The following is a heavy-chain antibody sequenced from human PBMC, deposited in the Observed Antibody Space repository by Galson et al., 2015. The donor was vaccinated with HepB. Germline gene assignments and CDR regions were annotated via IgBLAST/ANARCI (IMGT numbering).Heavy chain of an antibody. Sequence: SVKVSCKASGYTFTSYYMHWVRQAPGQGLEWMGIINPSGGSTSYAQKFQGRVTMTRDTSTSTVYMELSSLRSEDTAVYYCARDSAAAGTDYYYGMDVWGQGTTVTVSS. CDR1: GYTFTSYY. CDR3: ARDSAAAGTDYYYGMDV. CDR2: INPSGGST. V-gene: IGHV1-46*01. D-gene: IGHD6-13*01. J-gene: IGHJ6*02.